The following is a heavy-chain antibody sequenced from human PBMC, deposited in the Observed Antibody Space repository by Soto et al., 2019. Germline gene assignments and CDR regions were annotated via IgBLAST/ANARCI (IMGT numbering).Heavy chain of an antibody. J-gene: IGHJ6*02. V-gene: IGHV1-69*13. CDR3: ARDYSSSSFSYYYYGMDV. CDR1: GGTFSSYA. CDR2: IIPIFGTA. D-gene: IGHD6-6*01. Sequence: SVXVSCKASGGTFSSYAISWVRQAPGQGXEWMGGIIPIFGTANYAQKFQGRVTITADESTSTAYMELSSLRSEDTAVYYCARDYSSSSFSYYYYGMDVWGQGTTVTVSS.